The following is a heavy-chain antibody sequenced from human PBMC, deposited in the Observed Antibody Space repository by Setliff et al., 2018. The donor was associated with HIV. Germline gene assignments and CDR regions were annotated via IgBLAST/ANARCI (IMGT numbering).Heavy chain of an antibody. CDR2: IYTSGST. Sequence: SETLSLTCTVSGGSISSGSYYWSWIRQPAGKGLEWIGHIYTSGSTNYNPSLKSRVTISLDTSKNQFSLKLTSVTAADTAVYYCARRGTSSNWFGPWGQGTLVTVSS. J-gene: IGHJ5*02. CDR3: ARRGTSSNWFGP. D-gene: IGHD2-2*01. V-gene: IGHV4-61*09. CDR1: GGSISSGSYY.